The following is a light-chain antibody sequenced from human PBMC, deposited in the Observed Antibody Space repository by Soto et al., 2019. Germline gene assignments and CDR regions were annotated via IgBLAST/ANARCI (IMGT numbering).Light chain of an antibody. CDR3: QQYGSSRWT. CDR1: QSVSSSY. J-gene: IGKJ1*01. V-gene: IGKV3-20*01. CDR2: GAS. Sequence: EIVLTQSPGTLSLSQGERATLSCRASQSVSSSYLAWYQQKPGQAPRLLIYGASSRATGIPDRFSGSGSGTDFTITISRLEPEDFAVYYCQQYGSSRWTFGQGTKVEIK.